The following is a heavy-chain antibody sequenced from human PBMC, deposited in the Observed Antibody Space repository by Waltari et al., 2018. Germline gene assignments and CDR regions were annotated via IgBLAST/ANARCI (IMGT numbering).Heavy chain of an antibody. V-gene: IGHV3-30-3*01. Sequence: QVQLVESGGGVVQPGRSLRLSCAASGSTCSSYAMHWVRQAPGKGLEWVAVISYDGSNKYYADSVKGRFTISRDNSKNTLYLQMNSLRAEDTAVYYCAGAVAGPGRNWGQGTLVTVSS. CDR2: ISYDGSNK. CDR1: GSTCSSYA. CDR3: AGAVAGPGRN. D-gene: IGHD6-19*01. J-gene: IGHJ4*02.